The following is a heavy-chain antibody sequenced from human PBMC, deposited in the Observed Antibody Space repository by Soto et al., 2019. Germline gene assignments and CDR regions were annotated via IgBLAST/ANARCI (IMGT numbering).Heavy chain of an antibody. CDR3: AKALVIYGGPEYFDY. V-gene: IGHV3-23*01. Sequence: GGSLRLSCEASGFTFSPAWMSWVRQAPGKGLEWVSAISGSGGSTYYADSVKGRFTVSRDNSKNTLYLQMNSLRAEDTAVYYCAKALVIYGGPEYFDYWGQGTLVTVSS. D-gene: IGHD3-16*02. J-gene: IGHJ4*02. CDR2: ISGSGGST. CDR1: GFTFSPAW.